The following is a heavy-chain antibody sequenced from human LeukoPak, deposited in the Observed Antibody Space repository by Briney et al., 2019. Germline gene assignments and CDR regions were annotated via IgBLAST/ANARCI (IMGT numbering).Heavy chain of an antibody. CDR2: IIPIFGTK. CDR1: GGTFSSYA. V-gene: IGHV1-69*06. CDR3: ARVVGLTGYSSSWYSGYYYYMDV. J-gene: IGHJ6*03. Sequence: SVKVSCKASGGTFSSYAISWVRQAPGQGLEWMGGIIPIFGTKSYAQKFQDRVTITADKSTSTAYMELSSLRSEDTAVYYCARVVGLTGYSSSWYSGYYYYMDVWGKGTTVTVSS. D-gene: IGHD6-13*01.